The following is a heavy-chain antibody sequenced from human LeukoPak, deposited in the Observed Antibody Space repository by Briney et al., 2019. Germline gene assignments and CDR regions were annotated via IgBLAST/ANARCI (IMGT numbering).Heavy chain of an antibody. J-gene: IGHJ4*02. V-gene: IGHV1-24*01. CDR2: FDREDGET. CDR1: GYTLTELS. CDR3: ATDYKDGYNFDY. Sequence: ASVKVSCKVSGYTLTELSMHWVRQAPGRGLEWMGGFDREDGETIYAQKFQGRVTMTEDTSTDTAYMELSSLRSEDTAVYYCATDYKDGYNFDYWGQGTLVTVSS. D-gene: IGHD5-24*01.